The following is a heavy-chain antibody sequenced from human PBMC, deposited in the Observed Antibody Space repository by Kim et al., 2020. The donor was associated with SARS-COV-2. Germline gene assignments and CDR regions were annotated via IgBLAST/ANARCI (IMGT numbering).Heavy chain of an antibody. J-gene: IGHJ3*02. Sequence: ASVKVSCKASGYTFTSYAMHWVRQAPGQRLEWMGWINAGNGNTKYSQKFQGRVTITRDTTASTTYMELSSLRSEDTAVYYCARDATVLRFLEWLLRGGAFDIWCQGTMVTVSS. CDR3: ARDATVLRFLEWLLRGGAFDI. CDR2: INAGNGNT. D-gene: IGHD3-3*01. V-gene: IGHV1-3*01. CDR1: GYTFTSYA.